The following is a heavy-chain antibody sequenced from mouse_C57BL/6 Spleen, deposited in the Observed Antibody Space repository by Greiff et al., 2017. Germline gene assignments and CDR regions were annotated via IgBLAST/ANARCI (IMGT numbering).Heavy chain of an antibody. V-gene: IGHV1-53*01. D-gene: IGHD1-1*01. CDR3: ARRANYYGSSWVYFDY. J-gene: IGHJ2*01. CDR2: INPSNGGT. CDR1: GYTFTSYW. Sequence: VQLQQPGTELVKPGASVKLSCKASGYTFTSYWMHWVKQRPGQGLEWIGNINPSNGGTNYNEKFKSKATLTVDKSSSTAYMQLSSLTSEDSAVYYCARRANYYGSSWVYFDYWSQGTTLTVSS.